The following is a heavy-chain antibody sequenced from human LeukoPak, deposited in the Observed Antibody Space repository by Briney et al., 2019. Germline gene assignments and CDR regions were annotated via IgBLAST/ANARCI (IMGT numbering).Heavy chain of an antibody. J-gene: IGHJ4*02. D-gene: IGHD3-22*01. CDR2: ISSRGSII. Sequence: GGSLRLSCAASGFTFSSYEMNWVRQAPGKGLEWVSYISSRGSIIYYADSVKGRFNISRDNAKNSLYLQMNSLRAEDTAVYYCARALHNDSSGYLSGCFDYWGQGTLVTVSS. CDR3: ARALHNDSSGYLSGCFDY. CDR1: GFTFSSYE. V-gene: IGHV3-48*03.